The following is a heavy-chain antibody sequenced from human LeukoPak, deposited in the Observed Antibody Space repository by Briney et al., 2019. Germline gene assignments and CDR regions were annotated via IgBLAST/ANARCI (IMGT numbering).Heavy chain of an antibody. CDR2: IYTSGST. J-gene: IGHJ4*02. Sequence: PSETLSLTCTVSGGSISSYYWSWIRQPAGKGLEWIGRIYTSGSTNYSPSLKSRVTMSVDTSKNQFSLKLGSVTAADTAVYYCARDSRYSGSWYHIGYFDYWGQGTLVTVSS. D-gene: IGHD6-13*01. CDR1: GGSISSYY. CDR3: ARDSRYSGSWYHIGYFDY. V-gene: IGHV4-4*07.